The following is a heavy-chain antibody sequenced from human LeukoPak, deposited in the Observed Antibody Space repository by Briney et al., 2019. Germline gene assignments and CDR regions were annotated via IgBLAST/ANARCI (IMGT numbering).Heavy chain of an antibody. Sequence: QPGGSLRPSCAASGLTFSRYWMSWVRLAPGKGLEWVANIKQDGSEKYYVDSVKGRFTISRDNAKNSLYLQMDSLRAEDTAVYYCARPSRSESFYWGQGTLVTVSS. CDR1: GLTFSRYW. CDR2: IKQDGSEK. V-gene: IGHV3-7*03. J-gene: IGHJ4*02. D-gene: IGHD1-26*01. CDR3: ARPSRSESFY.